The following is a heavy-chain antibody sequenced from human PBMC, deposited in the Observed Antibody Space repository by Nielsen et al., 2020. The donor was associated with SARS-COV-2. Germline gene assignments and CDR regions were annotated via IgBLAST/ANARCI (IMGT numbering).Heavy chain of an antibody. V-gene: IGHV3-7*05. J-gene: IGHJ4*02. CDR1: GFTFSNYW. D-gene: IGHD6-13*01. CDR2: IKQDGSEK. CDR3: ARVPGSSWYFDY. Sequence: GESLKISCAASGFTFSNYWMSWVRQAPGKGLEWVANIKQDGSEKYYVDSVKGRFTISRDNAKNSLYLQMNSLRAEDTAVYYRARVPGSSWYFDYWGQGTLVTVSS.